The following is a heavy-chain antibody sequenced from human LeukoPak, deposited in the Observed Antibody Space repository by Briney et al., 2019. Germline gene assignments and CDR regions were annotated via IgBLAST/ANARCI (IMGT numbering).Heavy chain of an antibody. CDR3: ATSYSSGWSYYFDY. V-gene: IGHV4-39*01. Sequence: KASETLSLTCTVSGGSISSSSYYWGWIRQPPGKGLEWIGSIYSSGSTYYNPSLKSRVTISVDTSKNQFSLKLSSVTAADTAVYYCATSYSSGWSYYFDYWGQGTLVTVSS. D-gene: IGHD6-19*01. CDR1: GGSISSSSYY. CDR2: IYSSGST. J-gene: IGHJ4*02.